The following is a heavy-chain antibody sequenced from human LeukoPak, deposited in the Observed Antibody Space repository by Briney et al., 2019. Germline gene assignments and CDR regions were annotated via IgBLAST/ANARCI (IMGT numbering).Heavy chain of an antibody. CDR2: ISSSSSYI. J-gene: IGHJ5*02. D-gene: IGHD3-3*01. V-gene: IGHV3-21*01. CDR1: GFTFSSYS. Sequence: GGSLRLSCAASGFTFSSYSMNWVRQAPGKGLEWVSSISSSSSYIYYADSVKGRFTISRDNAKNSLYLQMNSLRAEDTAVYYCARDGSGYYDFWSGYFNWFDPWGQGTLVTVSS. CDR3: ARDGSGYYDFWSGYFNWFDP.